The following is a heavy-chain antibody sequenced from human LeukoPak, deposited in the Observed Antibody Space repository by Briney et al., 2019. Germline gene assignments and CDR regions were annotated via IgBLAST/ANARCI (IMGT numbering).Heavy chain of an antibody. Sequence: GRSLRLSCTASGFTFGDYAMSWVRQAPGKGLEWVGFIRTKPYGGTTEYAASVKGRFIISRDDSDSIAYLQMNSLRTEDTAVYYCTRGDCSYSPCYACYWGQGTLFTVSS. J-gene: IGHJ4*02. CDR2: IRTKPYGGTT. V-gene: IGHV3-49*04. CDR1: GFTFGDYA. CDR3: TRGDCSYSPCYACY. D-gene: IGHD2-2*01.